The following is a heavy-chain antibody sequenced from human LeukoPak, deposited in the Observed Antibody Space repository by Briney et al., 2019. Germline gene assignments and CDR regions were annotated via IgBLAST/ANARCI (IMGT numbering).Heavy chain of an antibody. Sequence: GGSLRLSCAASGLTFSDYYMSWIRQAPGKGLDWVSYISSSGNTIYYADSVKGRFTISRDNAKNSLYLQMNSLRAEDTAVYYCARDAYYYDSSGYYVYWGQGTLVTVSS. CDR2: ISSSGNTI. CDR1: GLTFSDYY. J-gene: IGHJ4*02. CDR3: ARDAYYYDSSGYYVY. D-gene: IGHD3-22*01. V-gene: IGHV3-11*04.